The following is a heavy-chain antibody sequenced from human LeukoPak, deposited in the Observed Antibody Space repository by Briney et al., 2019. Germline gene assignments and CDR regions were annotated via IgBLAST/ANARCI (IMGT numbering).Heavy chain of an antibody. CDR1: GYTFTGYY. V-gene: IGHV1-2*02. Sequence: AASVKVSCKDSGYTFTGYYMHWVRQDPGQGLEWLGLTHPNRGGANYAQKFQGRVTMTKDTSISTAYMELSRLRSDYTAVYCGARGARSWYSSGWKGEYWGQGTLVTVSS. D-gene: IGHD6-19*01. CDR2: THPNRGGA. CDR3: ARGARSWYSSGWKGEY. J-gene: IGHJ4*02.